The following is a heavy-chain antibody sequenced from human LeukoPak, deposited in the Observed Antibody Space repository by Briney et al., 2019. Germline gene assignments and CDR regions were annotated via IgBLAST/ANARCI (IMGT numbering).Heavy chain of an antibody. D-gene: IGHD3-22*01. J-gene: IGHJ5*02. V-gene: IGHV1-69*05. CDR2: IIPIFGTA. CDR3: ASQQRAYYYDSSGYYEPYWFDP. CDR1: GGTFSSYT. Sequence: ASVKVSCKASGGTFSSYTISWVRQAPGQGLEWMGRIIPIFGTANYAQKFQGRVTITTDESTSTAYMELSSLRSEDTAVHYCASQQRAYYYDSSGYYEPYWFDPWGQGTLVTVSP.